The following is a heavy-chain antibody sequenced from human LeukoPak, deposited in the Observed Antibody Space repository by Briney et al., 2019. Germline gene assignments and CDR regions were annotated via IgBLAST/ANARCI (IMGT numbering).Heavy chain of an antibody. CDR1: GGSISSNNW. CDR2: IYHSGST. J-gene: IGHJ3*02. V-gene: IGHV4-4*02. D-gene: IGHD3-10*01. CDR3: ARVPTMDGAFDI. Sequence: PSGTLSLTCAVSGGSISSNNWWGWVRQPPGKGLEWIGYIYHSGSTYYNPSLKSRVTISVDRSKNQFSLKLSSVTAADTAVYYCARVPTMDGAFDIWGQGTMVTVSS.